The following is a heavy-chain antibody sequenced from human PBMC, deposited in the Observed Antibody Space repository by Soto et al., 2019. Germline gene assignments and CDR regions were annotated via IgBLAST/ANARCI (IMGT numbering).Heavy chain of an antibody. V-gene: IGHV3-9*01. CDR2: ISWNSGSI. J-gene: IGHJ4*02. D-gene: IGHD4-17*01. CDR1: GFTFDDYA. CDR3: AKDIAGGDYGDPFDY. Sequence: EVQLVESGGGLVQPGRSLRLSCAASGFTFDDYAMHWVRQAPGKGLEWVSGISWNSGSIGYADSVKGRFTISRDNAKNSLYLQMNSLRAEDTALYYCAKDIAGGDYGDPFDYWGQGTLVTVSS.